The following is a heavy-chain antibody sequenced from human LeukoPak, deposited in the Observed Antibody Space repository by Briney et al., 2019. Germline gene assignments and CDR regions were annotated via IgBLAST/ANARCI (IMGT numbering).Heavy chain of an antibody. CDR3: ARGPGGGSNF. V-gene: IGHV4-61*01. CDR1: GGSVSTGSYY. J-gene: IGHJ4*02. CDR2: IYYSGST. Sequence: SETLSLTCTVSGGSVSTGSYYWSWIRQPPGKGLEWIGYIYYSGSTNYNPSLKSRVTISVDTSKNQFSLKLSSVTAADTAVYYCARGPGGGSNFWGQGTLVTVSS. D-gene: IGHD2-8*02.